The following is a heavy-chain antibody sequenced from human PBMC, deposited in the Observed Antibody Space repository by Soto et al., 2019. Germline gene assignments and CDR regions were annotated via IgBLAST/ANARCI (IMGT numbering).Heavy chain of an antibody. Sequence: QVQLVQSGAEVKKPGASVKVSCKASGYTFTSYGISWVRQAPGQGLEWMGWISAYNGNTNYAQKLQGRVTMTTDTSTSTAYMELRSLRSDDTAVYYCARDSLPYDYVWGSYGAFDIWGQGTMVTVSS. V-gene: IGHV1-18*01. CDR1: GYTFTSYG. CDR3: ARDSLPYDYVWGSYGAFDI. J-gene: IGHJ3*02. D-gene: IGHD3-16*01. CDR2: ISAYNGNT.